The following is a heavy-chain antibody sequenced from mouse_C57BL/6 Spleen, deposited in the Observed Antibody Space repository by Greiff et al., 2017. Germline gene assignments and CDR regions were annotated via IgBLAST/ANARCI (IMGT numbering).Heavy chain of an antibody. CDR2: INPSNGGT. CDR1: GYTFTSYW. J-gene: IGHJ2*01. CDR3: ARSKITTVVAIDY. D-gene: IGHD1-1*01. Sequence: QVQLQQSGTELVKPGASVKLSCKASGYTFTSYWMHWVKQRPGQGLEWIGNINPSNGGTNYNEKFKSKATLTVDKSSSTAYMQLSSLTSEDSAVYYCARSKITTVVAIDYWGQGTTLTVSS. V-gene: IGHV1-53*01.